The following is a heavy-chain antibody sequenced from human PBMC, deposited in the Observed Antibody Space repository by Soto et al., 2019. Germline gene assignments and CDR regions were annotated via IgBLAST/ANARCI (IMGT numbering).Heavy chain of an antibody. Sequence: ETLRLSCAASGFTFSSYAMSWVRQAPGKGLQWVSTISGSGDNTYYADSVKGRFTISRDISKETLCLQMNSLRAEDTAVYYCAKDGSAVGERFDFWGQGTLVTVSS. V-gene: IGHV3-23*01. D-gene: IGHD3-16*01. J-gene: IGHJ4*02. CDR3: AKDGSAVGERFDF. CDR2: ISGSGDNT. CDR1: GFTFSSYA.